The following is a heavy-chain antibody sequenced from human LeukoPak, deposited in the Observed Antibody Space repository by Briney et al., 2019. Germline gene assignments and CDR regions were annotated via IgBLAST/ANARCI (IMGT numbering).Heavy chain of an antibody. J-gene: IGHJ4*02. CDR1: GVSFSGYY. CDR2: INHSGST. CDR3: ARAGNMGSGWYRDY. D-gene: IGHD6-19*01. V-gene: IGHV4-34*01. Sequence: SETLSLTCAVYGVSFSGYYWSWIRQPPGKGLGWIGEINHSGSTNYNPSLKRRVTISVDTSKNQFSLKLSSVTAADTAVYYCARAGNMGSGWYRDYWGQGTLVTVSS.